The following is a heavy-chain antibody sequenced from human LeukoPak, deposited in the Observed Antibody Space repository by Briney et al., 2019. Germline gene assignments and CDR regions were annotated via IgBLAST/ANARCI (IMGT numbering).Heavy chain of an antibody. J-gene: IGHJ4*02. CDR2: ISAYNGNT. D-gene: IGHD2-21*02. CDR3: ARDPSPHIVVVTASDY. V-gene: IGHV1-18*01. Sequence: ASVKVSCKASGYTFTSYGISWVRQAPGQGLEWMGWISAYNGNTNYAQKLQGRVTMTTDTSTSTAYMELRSLRSDDTAVYYCARDPSPHIVVVTASDYWGQGTLVTVSS. CDR1: GYTFTSYG.